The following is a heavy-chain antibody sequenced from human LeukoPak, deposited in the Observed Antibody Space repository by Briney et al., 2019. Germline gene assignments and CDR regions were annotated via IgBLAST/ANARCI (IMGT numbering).Heavy chain of an antibody. CDR1: GFIVSSNY. Sequence: GGSLRLSCAASGFIVSSNYMSWVRQAPGKGLEWVAAISYDGPNKRYADSVKGRFTISRDNSKNTLYLQMNSLRAEDTAVYYCARGVRIAVAGYIDYWGQGTLVTVSS. CDR3: ARGVRIAVAGYIDY. D-gene: IGHD6-19*01. CDR2: ISYDGPNK. J-gene: IGHJ4*02. V-gene: IGHV3-30*03.